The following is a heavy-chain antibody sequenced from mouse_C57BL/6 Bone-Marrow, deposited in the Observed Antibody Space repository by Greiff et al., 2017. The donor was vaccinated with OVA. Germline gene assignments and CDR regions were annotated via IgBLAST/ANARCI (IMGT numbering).Heavy chain of an antibody. CDR1: GYTFTSYW. V-gene: IGHV1-69*01. CDR3: ARYTTVVASDY. CDR2: IDPSDSYT. D-gene: IGHD1-1*01. J-gene: IGHJ2*01. Sequence: VKLQQPGAELVMPGASVKLSCKASGYTFTSYWMHWVKQRPGQGLEWIGEIDPSDSYTNYNQKFKGKSTLTVDKSSSTAYMQLRRLTSEDSAVYYCARYTTVVASDYWGQGTTLTVSS.